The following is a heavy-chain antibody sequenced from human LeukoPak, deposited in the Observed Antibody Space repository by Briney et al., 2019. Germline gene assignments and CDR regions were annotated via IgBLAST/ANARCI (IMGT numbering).Heavy chain of an antibody. J-gene: IGHJ4*02. D-gene: IGHD2-15*01. CDR3: ARITGESRFGYRHIVD. Sequence: SGTLSLTCAVSGGSISSSNWWSWVRQPPGKGLEWIGEIYHSGGTNYNPSLKSRVTISVDKSKNQFSLKLTSVTAADPAVNYGARITGESRFGYRHIVDWGQGMVVTASS. CDR1: GGSISSSNW. V-gene: IGHV4-4*02. CDR2: IYHSGGT.